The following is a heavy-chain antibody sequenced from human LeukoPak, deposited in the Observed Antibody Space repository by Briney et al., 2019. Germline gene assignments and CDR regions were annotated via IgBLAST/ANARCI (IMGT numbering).Heavy chain of an antibody. CDR1: GFTFSAYA. V-gene: IGHV3-23*01. CDR2: ISGSGGST. CDR3: VKDRCDRTTCPEV. J-gene: IGHJ4*02. Sequence: GGSLRLSCTASGFTFSAYAMSWVRQAPGEGLEWVSGISGSGGSTYYTDSVKGRFTISRDNSKNTLHLQMSSLRAEDTALYYCVKDRCDRTTCPEVWGQGTLVTVSS. D-gene: IGHD2-2*01.